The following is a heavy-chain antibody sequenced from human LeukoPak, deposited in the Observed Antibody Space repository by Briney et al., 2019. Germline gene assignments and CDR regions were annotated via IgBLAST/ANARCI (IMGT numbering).Heavy chain of an antibody. CDR2: IYYSGST. D-gene: IGHD6-13*01. CDR1: GGSISSYY. V-gene: IGHV4-59*12. J-gene: IGHJ6*03. CDR3: ARGTKGVRLEASGKTVYYYYVDV. Sequence: PSETLSLTCTVSGGSISSYYWSWIRQPPGKGLEWIGYIYYSGSTNYNPSLKSRVTISVDTSKNHFSLQLNSVTPEDTAVYFCARGTKGVRLEASGKTVYYYYVDVWGKGTTVT.